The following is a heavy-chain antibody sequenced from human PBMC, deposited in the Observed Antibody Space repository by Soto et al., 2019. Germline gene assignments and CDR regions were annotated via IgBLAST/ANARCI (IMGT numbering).Heavy chain of an antibody. CDR2: IYWDDDK. J-gene: IGHJ4*02. CDR3: AHGPGIAVAGYFDY. CDR1: GFSLSTSGVG. D-gene: IGHD6-19*01. V-gene: IGHV2-5*02. Sequence: KESGPTLVKPTQTLTLTCTFSGFSLSTSGVGVGWIRQPPGKALEWLALIYWDDDKRYSPSLKSRLTITKDTSKNQVVLTMTNMDPVDTATYYCAHGPGIAVAGYFDYWGQGTLVTVSS.